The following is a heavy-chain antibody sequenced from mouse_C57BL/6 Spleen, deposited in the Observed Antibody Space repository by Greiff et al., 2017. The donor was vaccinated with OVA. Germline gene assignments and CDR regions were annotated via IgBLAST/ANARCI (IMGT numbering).Heavy chain of an antibody. CDR3: ARGDYDYDVRFAY. D-gene: IGHD2-4*01. Sequence: EVKLMESGPELVKPGASVKIPCKASGYTFTDYNMDWVKQSHGKSLEWIGDINPTNGGTIYNQKFKGKATLTVDKSSSTAYMELRSLTSEDTAVYYGARGDYDYDVRFAYWGQGTLVTVSA. CDR2: INPTNGGT. J-gene: IGHJ3*01. CDR1: GYTFTDYN. V-gene: IGHV1-18*01.